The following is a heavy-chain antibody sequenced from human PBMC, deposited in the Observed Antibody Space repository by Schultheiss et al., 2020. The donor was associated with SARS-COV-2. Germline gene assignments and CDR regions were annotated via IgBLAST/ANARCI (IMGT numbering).Heavy chain of an antibody. D-gene: IGHD3-22*01. Sequence: GGSLRLSCAASGFTFSSYAMSWVRQAPGKGLVWVSRINSDGSSTSYADSVKGRFTISRYNAKNTLYLQMNSLRAEDTAVYYCAKTRLVYYDSSGYPPPGWFDPWGQGTLVTVSS. V-gene: IGHV3-74*01. CDR2: INSDGSST. J-gene: IGHJ5*02. CDR1: GFTFSSYA. CDR3: AKTRLVYYDSSGYPPPGWFDP.